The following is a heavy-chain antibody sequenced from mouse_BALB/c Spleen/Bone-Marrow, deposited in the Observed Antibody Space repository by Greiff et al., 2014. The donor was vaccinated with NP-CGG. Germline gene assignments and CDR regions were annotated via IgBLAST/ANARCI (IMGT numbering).Heavy chain of an antibody. CDR3: ARYYYRTMDY. V-gene: IGHV14-3*02. D-gene: IGHD1-1*01. J-gene: IGHJ4*01. Sequence: VQLQQSGAELVKPGASVKLSCTASGFNIKDTYMHWVKQRPEQGLEWIGRIDPANGNTKYDPKFQGRATVTADTSSSTAYLQLSSLTSEDTAVYYCARYYYRTMDYWGQGTSATVSS. CDR1: GFNIKDTY. CDR2: IDPANGNT.